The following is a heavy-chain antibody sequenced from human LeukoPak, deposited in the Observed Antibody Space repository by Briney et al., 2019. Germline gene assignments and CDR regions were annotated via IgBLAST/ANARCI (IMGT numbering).Heavy chain of an antibody. CDR3: ARESRGDGYSTFFDY. CDR2: IYYSGST. CDR1: GGSISSYY. Sequence: PSETLSLTCTVSGGSISSYYWSWIRQPPGKGLEWIGYIYYSGSTNYNPSLKSRVTISVDTSKNQFSLKLSSVTAADTAVYYCARESRGDGYSTFFDYWGREPWSPSPQ. V-gene: IGHV4-59*01. J-gene: IGHJ4*02. D-gene: IGHD5-24*01.